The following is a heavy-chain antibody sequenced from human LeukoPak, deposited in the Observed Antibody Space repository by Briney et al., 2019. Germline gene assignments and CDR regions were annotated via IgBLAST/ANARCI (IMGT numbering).Heavy chain of an antibody. CDR3: AREGIMVRGVITADY. Sequence: SETLSLTCTVSGGSISSSSYYWGWIRQPPGKGLEWIGSIYYSGCTYYSPSLKSRVTISVDTSKNQFSLKLSSVTAADTAVYYCAREGIMVRGVITADYWGQGALVTVSS. J-gene: IGHJ4*02. CDR1: GGSISSSSYY. V-gene: IGHV4-39*02. CDR2: IYYSGCT. D-gene: IGHD3-10*01.